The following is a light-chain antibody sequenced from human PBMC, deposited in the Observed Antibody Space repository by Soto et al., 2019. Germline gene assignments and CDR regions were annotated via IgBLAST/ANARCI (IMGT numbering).Light chain of an antibody. CDR3: AAWDDSLRGPL. CDR1: SSNLGSYY. Sequence: QSVLIQPPSASGTPGQRVTISCSGSSSNLGSYYVYWYQRLPGTAPKLLIYSSNQRPSGVPDRFSGSKSGTSASLAISGLRFEDEADYYCAAWDDSLRGPLFGGGTKLTVL. J-gene: IGLJ2*01. V-gene: IGLV1-47*02. CDR2: SSN.